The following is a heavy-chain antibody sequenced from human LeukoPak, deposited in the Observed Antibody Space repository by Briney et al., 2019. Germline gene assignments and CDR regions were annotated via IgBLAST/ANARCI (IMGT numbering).Heavy chain of an antibody. CDR2: INHSGST. V-gene: IGHV4-34*01. Sequence: SETLSLTCAVYGGSFSGYYWSWIRQPPGKGLEWIGEINHSGSTNYNPSLKSRVTISVDTPKNQFSLKLSSVTAADTAVYYCARKRKGLGYCSGGSCYPTYYFDYWGQGTLVTVSS. D-gene: IGHD2-15*01. CDR3: ARKRKGLGYCSGGSCYPTYYFDY. J-gene: IGHJ4*02. CDR1: GGSFSGYY.